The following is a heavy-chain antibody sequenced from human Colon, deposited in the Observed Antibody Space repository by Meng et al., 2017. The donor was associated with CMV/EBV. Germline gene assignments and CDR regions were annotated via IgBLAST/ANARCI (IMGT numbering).Heavy chain of an antibody. V-gene: IGHV1-8*02. D-gene: IGHD2-15*01. J-gene: IGHJ6*02. CDR2: MNPNSGET. Sequence: ASVKVSCKASGYTFTGYYIHWVRQAPGQGLEWMGWMNPNSGETGFAQKFQGRITMTRDTSISTAYLELSTLKSEDTALYFCAVIVPATDYSYGTDVWGQGTTVTVSS. CDR3: AVIVPATDYSYGTDV. CDR1: GYTFTGYY.